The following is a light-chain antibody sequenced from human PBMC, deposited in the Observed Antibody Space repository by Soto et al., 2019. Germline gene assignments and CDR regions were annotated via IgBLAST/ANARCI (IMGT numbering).Light chain of an antibody. V-gene: IGKV1-33*01. J-gene: IGKJ4*01. CDR2: GAS. Sequence: DIQMTQSPSSLSASVGDRVTITCQASHDITNYLNWYQQKPGKGPRLLIYGASNLETGVPSRFSGSGFGTDFSFTISSLQPEDFATYFCQQYDSLHTFGGGTKVELK. CDR3: QQYDSLHT. CDR1: HDITNY.